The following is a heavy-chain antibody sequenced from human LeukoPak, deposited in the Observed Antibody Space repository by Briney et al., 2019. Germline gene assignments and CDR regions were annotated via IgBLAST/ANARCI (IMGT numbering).Heavy chain of an antibody. V-gene: IGHV1-18*01. J-gene: IGHJ4*02. D-gene: IGHD5-12*01. Sequence: GASVKVSCKASGYTFSSYGLSWVRQAPGQGLEWMGWISAYNGNTNYALKLQGRVTMTTDTSTSTAYMELRSLRSDDTAVYFCARDIRINIVAMPFDYWGQGTLVTVSS. CDR2: ISAYNGNT. CDR1: GYTFSSYG. CDR3: ARDIRINIVAMPFDY.